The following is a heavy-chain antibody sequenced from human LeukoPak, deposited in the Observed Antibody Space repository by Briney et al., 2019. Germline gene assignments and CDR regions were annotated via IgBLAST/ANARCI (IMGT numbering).Heavy chain of an antibody. V-gene: IGHV3-30*02. Sequence: GGSLRLSCAASGFSFSSSDMHWVRQAPGKGLEWVAFIRSHGSSKYYLDSVKGRFTISRDNSKNTVYLQMNSPRADDSATYYCAKAVAVGQGDYWGQGTRVTVSS. J-gene: IGHJ4*02. CDR2: IRSHGSSK. CDR1: GFSFSSSD. CDR3: AKAVAVGQGDY. D-gene: IGHD6-19*01.